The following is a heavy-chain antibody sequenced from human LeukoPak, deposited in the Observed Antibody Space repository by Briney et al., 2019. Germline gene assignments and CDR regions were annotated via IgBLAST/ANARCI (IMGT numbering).Heavy chain of an antibody. CDR2: INPNSGGT. CDR3: ARDPLGGFGELLRDC. D-gene: IGHD3-10*01. CDR1: GYTFTGYY. J-gene: IGHJ4*02. Sequence: ASVKVSCKASGYTFTGYYMHWVRQAPGQGLEWMGWINPNSGGTNYAQKFQGRVTMTRDTSISTAYMELSRLRSDDTAVYYCARDPLGGFGELLRDCWGQGTLVTVSS. V-gene: IGHV1-2*02.